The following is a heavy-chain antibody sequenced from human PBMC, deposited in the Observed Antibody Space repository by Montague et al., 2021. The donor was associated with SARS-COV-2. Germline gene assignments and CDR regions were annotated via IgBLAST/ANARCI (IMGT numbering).Heavy chain of an antibody. CDR1: GASFSDYS. CDR3: ARETYTSGWFQQFDY. CDR2: VNPGGSN. Sequence: SETLSLTCAVYGASFSDYSWTWVRQAPGEGLAWIGEVNPGGSNNXNPSLMSRVSISVDTSKSQFSLTLRSVTAADTAVYYCARETYTSGWFQQFDYWGQGTLVTVSS. V-gene: IGHV4-34*01. J-gene: IGHJ4*02. D-gene: IGHD6-19*01.